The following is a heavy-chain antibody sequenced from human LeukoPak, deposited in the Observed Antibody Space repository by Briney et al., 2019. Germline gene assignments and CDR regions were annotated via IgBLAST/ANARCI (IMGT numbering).Heavy chain of an antibody. CDR1: GGTFSSYA. D-gene: IGHD3-22*01. CDR2: IIPIFGTA. V-gene: IGHV1-69*13. J-gene: IGHJ4*02. Sequence: SVTVSCKASGGTFSSYAISWVRQAPGQGLGWMGGIIPIFGTANYAQKFQGRVTITADESTSTDYMELSSLRSEDTAVYYCGRDRRENYYDSSDYFDYWGQGTLVTVSS. CDR3: GRDRRENYYDSSDYFDY.